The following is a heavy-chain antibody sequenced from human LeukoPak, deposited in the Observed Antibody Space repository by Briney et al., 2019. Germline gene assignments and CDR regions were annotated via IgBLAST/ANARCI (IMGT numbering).Heavy chain of an antibody. Sequence: SVKVSCKASGGTFSSYAISWVRQAPGQGLEWMGGIIPIFGTANYAQKFQGRVTITADKSTSTAYMEQSSLRSEDTAVYYCAGTREYCSSTSCYEWWFDPWGQGTLVTVSS. CDR3: AGTREYCSSTSCYEWWFDP. CDR1: GGTFSSYA. V-gene: IGHV1-69*06. D-gene: IGHD2-2*01. CDR2: IIPIFGTA. J-gene: IGHJ5*02.